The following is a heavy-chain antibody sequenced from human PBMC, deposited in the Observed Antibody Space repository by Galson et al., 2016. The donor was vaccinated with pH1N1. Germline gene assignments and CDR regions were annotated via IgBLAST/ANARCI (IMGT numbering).Heavy chain of an antibody. V-gene: IGHV4-39*07. Sequence: LSLTCSVSGGSVGSDCYWGWIRQPPGKGLEWIGSIYYSGSTYYNPSLRGRVTISMDTSRNQLSLMLTSVTAADTAVYYCARRFFEILEALPTDALDIWGQGTVVTVSS. J-gene: IGHJ3*02. CDR3: ARRFFEILEALPTDALDI. CDR1: GGSVGSDCY. CDR2: IYYSGST. D-gene: IGHD3-3*01.